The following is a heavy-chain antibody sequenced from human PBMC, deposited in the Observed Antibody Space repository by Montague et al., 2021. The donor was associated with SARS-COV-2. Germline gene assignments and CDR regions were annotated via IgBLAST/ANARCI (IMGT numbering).Heavy chain of an antibody. V-gene: IGHV3-7*01. CDR2: IKQDGSEK. D-gene: IGHD3-10*01. CDR1: GFTFSSYW. J-gene: IGHJ4*02. Sequence: SLRLSCAASGFTFSSYWMSWVRQAPGKGLEWVANIKQDGSEKYYVDSVKGRFTISRDNAKNSLYLQMNSLRAEDTAVYYCARDHRQVWFGAPVMERYFDYWGQGTLVPVSS. CDR3: ARDHRQVWFGAPVMERYFDY.